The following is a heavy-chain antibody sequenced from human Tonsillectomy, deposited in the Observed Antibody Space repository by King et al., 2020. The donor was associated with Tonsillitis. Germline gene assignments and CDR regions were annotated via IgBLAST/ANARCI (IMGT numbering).Heavy chain of an antibody. CDR1: GGSISSSSYY. V-gene: IGHV4-39*01. J-gene: IGHJ5*02. D-gene: IGHD6-13*01. CDR3: ASGISSSWYRAWFDP. Sequence: MQLQESGPGLEKPSETLSLTCTVSGGSISSSSYYWGWIRQPPGKGLEWIGSIYYSGSTYYNPSLKSRVTISVDTSKNQFSLKLSSVTAADTAVYYCASGISSSWYRAWFDPWGQGTLVTVSS. CDR2: IYYSGST.